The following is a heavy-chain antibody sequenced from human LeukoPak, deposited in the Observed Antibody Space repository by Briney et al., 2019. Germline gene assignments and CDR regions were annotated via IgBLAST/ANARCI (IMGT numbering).Heavy chain of an antibody. D-gene: IGHD3-22*01. J-gene: IGHJ4*02. CDR2: TYYSGST. Sequence: PSETLSLTCTVSGGSISSSSYYWGWIRQPPGKGLEWIGSTYYSGSTYYNPSLKSRVTISVDTSKNQFSLKLSSVTAADTAVYYCARALLGMIVVAVFDYWGQGTLVTVSS. CDR1: GGSISSSSYY. V-gene: IGHV4-39*01. CDR3: ARALLGMIVVAVFDY.